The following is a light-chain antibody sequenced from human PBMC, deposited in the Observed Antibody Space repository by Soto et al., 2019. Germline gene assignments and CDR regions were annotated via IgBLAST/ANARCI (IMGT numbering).Light chain of an antibody. CDR2: DTS. Sequence: ENVLTQSPGTLSLSPGQRATLSCRASHTISSSYLAWYQQKPGQAPRLLIYDTSTRAPGISARFSGSGSGTEFTLTISSLQSEDFAVYYCQEYIQWPPGMFGPGTKVDIK. V-gene: IGKV3-15*01. CDR3: QEYIQWPPGM. CDR1: HTISSSY. J-gene: IGKJ1*01.